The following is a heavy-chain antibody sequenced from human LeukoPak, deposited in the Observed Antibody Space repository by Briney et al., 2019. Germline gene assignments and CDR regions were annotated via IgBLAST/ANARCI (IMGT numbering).Heavy chain of an antibody. CDR2: ISRSSSYT. Sequence: GGSLRLSCAASGFTFSDYYMSWIRQAPGKGLEWVSYISRSSSYTNYADSVKGRFTISRDNAKNSPYLQMNSLRAEDTAVYYCARVSGAAAGTSDYWVQGTLVTVSS. CDR1: GFTFSDYY. J-gene: IGHJ4*02. CDR3: ARVSGAAAGTSDY. D-gene: IGHD6-13*01. V-gene: IGHV3-11*06.